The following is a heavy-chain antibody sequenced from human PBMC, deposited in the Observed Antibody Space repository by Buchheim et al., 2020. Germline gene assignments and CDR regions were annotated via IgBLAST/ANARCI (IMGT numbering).Heavy chain of an antibody. D-gene: IGHD2-2*01. V-gene: IGHV3-30*18. CDR1: GFTFSSYG. CDR2: ISYAGSNK. Sequence: QVQLVESGGGVVQPGRSLRLSCAASGFTFSSYGMHWVRQAPGKGLEWVAVISYAGSNKYYADSVKGRFTISRDNSKNTLYLQMNSLRAEDTAVYYCAKGSSCSSTSCYFDYWGQGTL. J-gene: IGHJ4*02. CDR3: AKGSSCSSTSCYFDY.